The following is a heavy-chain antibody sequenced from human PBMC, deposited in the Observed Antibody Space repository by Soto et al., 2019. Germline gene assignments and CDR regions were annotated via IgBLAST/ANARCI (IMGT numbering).Heavy chain of an antibody. CDR2: ISYDGSNK. CDR1: GFTFSSYA. J-gene: IGHJ4*02. V-gene: IGHV3-30-3*01. D-gene: IGHD4-17*01. CDR3: ARAPSLFYGDPRGPMAY. Sequence: QVQLVESGGGVVQPGRSQRLSCAASGFTFSSYAMHWVRQAPGKGLEWVAVISYDGSNKYYADSVKGRFTISRDNSKNTLYLQMNSLRAEDTAVYYCARAPSLFYGDPRGPMAYWGQGTLVTVSS.